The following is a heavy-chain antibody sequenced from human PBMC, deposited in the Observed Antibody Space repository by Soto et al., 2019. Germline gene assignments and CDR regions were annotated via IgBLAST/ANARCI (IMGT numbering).Heavy chain of an antibody. J-gene: IGHJ4*02. CDR2: INPNSGGT. CDR1: GYTFTGYY. D-gene: IGHD1-26*01. Sequence: GASVKVSCKASGYTFTGYYMHWVRQAPGQGLEWMGWINPNSGGTNYAQKFQGWVTMTRDTSISTAYMELSRLRSDDTAVYYCAREVRELTYSFDYWCPGPLVTVSS. V-gene: IGHV1-2*04. CDR3: AREVRELTYSFDY.